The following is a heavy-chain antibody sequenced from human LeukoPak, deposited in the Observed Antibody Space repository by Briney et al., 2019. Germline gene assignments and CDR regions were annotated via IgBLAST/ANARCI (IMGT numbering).Heavy chain of an antibody. D-gene: IGHD6-13*01. CDR2: NNTNTGNT. CDR3: ARDGSSSWYQN. Sequence: GASVKVSCKASGYTFTSFGISWVRQAPGQGLEWVGWNNTNTGNTNYAQKFQGRVTMTTDTSTSTAYMEVRSLRSDDTAVYYCARDGSSSWYQNWGQGTLVTVSS. V-gene: IGHV1-18*01. J-gene: IGHJ4*02. CDR1: GYTFTSFG.